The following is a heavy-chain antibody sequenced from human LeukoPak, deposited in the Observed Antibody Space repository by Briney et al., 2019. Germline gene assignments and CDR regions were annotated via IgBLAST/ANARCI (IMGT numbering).Heavy chain of an antibody. D-gene: IGHD1-26*01. CDR2: MNPNSGNT. V-gene: IGHV1-8*01. CDR3: ARGFSYSGSYSD. Sequence: ASAKVSCKASGYTFTSYDINWVRQATGQGLEWMGWMNPNSGNTGYAQKFQGRVTMTRNTSISTAYMELSSLRSEDTAVYYCARGFSYSGSYSDWGQGTLVTVSS. CDR1: GYTFTSYD. J-gene: IGHJ4*02.